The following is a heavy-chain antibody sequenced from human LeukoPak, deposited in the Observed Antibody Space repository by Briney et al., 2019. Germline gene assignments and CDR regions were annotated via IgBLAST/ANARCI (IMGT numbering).Heavy chain of an antibody. CDR1: GFSFSVSW. CDR2: IKYDGNEK. J-gene: IGHJ6*03. CDR3: ARDPYSGRYGDYYYYYMDV. V-gene: IGHV3-7*01. Sequence: GESLRLSCAASGFSFSVSWMSWVRQAPGKGLEWVANIKYDGNEKYYVDSVKGRFTISRDNAKNSLYLQMNSLRAEDTAVYYCARDPYSGRYGDYYYYYMDVWGKGTTVTISS. D-gene: IGHD1-26*01.